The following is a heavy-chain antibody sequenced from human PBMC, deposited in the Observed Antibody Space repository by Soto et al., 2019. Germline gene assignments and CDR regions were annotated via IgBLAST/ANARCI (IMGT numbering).Heavy chain of an antibody. CDR2: IKQDGSEK. Sequence: DVQLVESGGGLVQPGGSLSLYCAASGLTFSSYWMSWIRQAPGKGLECVANIKQDGSEKYYVDSVKGRFTISRDNAKNSLYLQMNSLRAEDTAVYYCARDRAGLQSPRKWFDPWGQGTLVTVSS. CDR3: ARDRAGLQSPRKWFDP. D-gene: IGHD4-4*01. CDR1: GLTFSSYW. J-gene: IGHJ5*02. V-gene: IGHV3-7*03.